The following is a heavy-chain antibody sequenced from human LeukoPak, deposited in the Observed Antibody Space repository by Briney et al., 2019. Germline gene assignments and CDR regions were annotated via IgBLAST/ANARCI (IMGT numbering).Heavy chain of an antibody. Sequence: XXRQPPGXXLEWIGSIYYSGSTYYNPSLKSRVTISVDTSKNQFSLKLSSVTAADTAVYYCARQGSSWYGYWGQGTLVTVSS. V-gene: IGHV4-39*01. CDR3: ARQGSSWYGY. CDR2: IYYSGST. D-gene: IGHD6-13*01. J-gene: IGHJ4*02.